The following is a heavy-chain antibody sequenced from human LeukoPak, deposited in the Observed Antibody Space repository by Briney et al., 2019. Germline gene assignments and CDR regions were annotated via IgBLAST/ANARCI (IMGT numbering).Heavy chain of an antibody. V-gene: IGHV3-30*02. CDR3: AKDLRASYDSSGPGPLDY. CDR1: GFTFSSYG. J-gene: IGHJ4*02. CDR2: IWYDGSNK. D-gene: IGHD3-22*01. Sequence: GGSLRLSCAASGFTFSSYGMHWVRQAPGKGLEWVAVIWYDGSNKYYADSVKGRFTISRDNSKNTLYLQMNSLRAEDTAVYYCAKDLRASYDSSGPGPLDYWGQGTQVTVSS.